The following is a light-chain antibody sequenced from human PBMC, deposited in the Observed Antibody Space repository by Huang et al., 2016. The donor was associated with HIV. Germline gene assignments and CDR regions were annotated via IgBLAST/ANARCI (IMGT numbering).Light chain of an antibody. CDR1: QSVRSDF. V-gene: IGKV3-20*01. CDR3: QQYATSPLT. Sequence: EIVLTQSPGTLSLSPGERATLSCRASQSVRSDFLAWYHQKPGQAPRLLLYGASSRATGIADRFSGSGSGTDFTLTISRLEPEDFAVYYCQQYATSPLTFGGGTKVDIK. J-gene: IGKJ4*01. CDR2: GAS.